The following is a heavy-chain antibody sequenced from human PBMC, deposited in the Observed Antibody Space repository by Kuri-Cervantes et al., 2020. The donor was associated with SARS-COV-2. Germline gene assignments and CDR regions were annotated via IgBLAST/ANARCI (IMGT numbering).Heavy chain of an antibody. Sequence: SETLSLTCAVSGYSISSGYYWGWIRQPPGKGLEWIGSIYYSGSTYYNPSLKNRVTISVDTSKNQFSLKLSSVTAADTAVYYCARRWFDFWSGYYIFDYWGQGTLVTVSS. CDR3: ARRWFDFWSGYYIFDY. CDR2: IYYSGST. V-gene: IGHV4-38-2*01. D-gene: IGHD3-3*01. CDR1: GYSISSGYY. J-gene: IGHJ4*02.